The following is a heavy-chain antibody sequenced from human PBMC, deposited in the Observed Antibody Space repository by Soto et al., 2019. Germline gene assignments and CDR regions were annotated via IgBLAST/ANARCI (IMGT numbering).Heavy chain of an antibody. CDR3: ARPANTVADHFDL. J-gene: IGHJ4*02. D-gene: IGHD4-17*01. V-gene: IGHV4-31*03. CDR1: GGSISSGGYY. Sequence: SETLSLTCTVSGGSISSGGYYWSWIRQHPGKGLEWIGYIYYSGTTYYNPSLKSRVTISVDTSKNQSINTAYLQWDSLKASDTAIYYCARPANTVADHFDLWGQGTPVTVSS. CDR2: IYYSGTT.